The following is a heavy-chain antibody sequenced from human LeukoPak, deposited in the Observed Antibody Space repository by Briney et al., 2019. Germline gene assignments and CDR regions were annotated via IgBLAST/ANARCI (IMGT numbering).Heavy chain of an antibody. CDR3: AREVTSYWYFDL. V-gene: IGHV3-21*01. CDR2: ISSSSSYI. Sequence: GSLRLSCAASGFTFSSYSMNWVRQAPGKGLEWVSSISSSSSYIYYADSVKGRFTISRDNAKNSLYLQMNSLRAEDTAVYYCAREVTSYWYFDLWGRGTLVTVSS. CDR1: GFTFSSYS. D-gene: IGHD4-17*01. J-gene: IGHJ2*01.